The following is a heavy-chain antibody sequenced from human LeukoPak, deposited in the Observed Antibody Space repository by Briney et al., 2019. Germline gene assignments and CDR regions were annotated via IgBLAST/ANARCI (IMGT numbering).Heavy chain of an antibody. V-gene: IGHV4-31*03. CDR2: IYYSGST. CDR1: GGSISSGGYY. Sequence: SETLSLTCTVSGGSISSGGYYWSWIRQHPGKGLEWIGYIYYSGSTYYNPSLKSRVTISVDTSKNQFSLKLSSVTAADTAVYYCARGFDWGEMAPFDPWGQGTLVTVSS. J-gene: IGHJ5*02. D-gene: IGHD5-12*01. CDR3: ARGFDWGEMAPFDP.